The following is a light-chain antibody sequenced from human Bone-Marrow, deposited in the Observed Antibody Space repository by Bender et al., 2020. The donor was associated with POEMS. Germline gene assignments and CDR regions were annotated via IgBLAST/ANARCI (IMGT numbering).Light chain of an antibody. CDR1: SSDIGGYDY. CDR2: AVN. Sequence: QSALTQPASVSGSPGQSITISCPGTSSDIGGYDYVSWYQQYPGKPPKILIYAVNYRPSGVSYRFSGSKSGNTASLTISGLQPEDEADYYCSSYTSSSSRVFGGGTKLTVL. J-gene: IGLJ2*01. V-gene: IGLV2-14*01. CDR3: SSYTSSSSRV.